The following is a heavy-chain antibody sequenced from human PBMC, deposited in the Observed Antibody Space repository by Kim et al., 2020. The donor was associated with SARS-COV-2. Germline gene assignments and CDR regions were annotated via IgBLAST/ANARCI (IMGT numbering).Heavy chain of an antibody. Sequence: GGSLRLSCEVSGIRFRDHAMHWVRQAPGKGLEWMAVIWFDGSERYYTDSMRGRLTITRDNSKNTLHLEMSSLSAEDTAVYYCARALVGEDVWENHLYLDVWGKGTTVTVSS. D-gene: IGHD3-10*01. CDR3: ARALVGEDVWENHLYLDV. CDR2: IWFDGSER. CDR1: GIRFRDHA. J-gene: IGHJ6*04. V-gene: IGHV3-33*01.